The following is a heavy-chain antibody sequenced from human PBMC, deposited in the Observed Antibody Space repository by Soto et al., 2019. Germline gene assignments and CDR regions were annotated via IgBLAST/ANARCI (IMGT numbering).Heavy chain of an antibody. CDR3: VKASTYSSSQGWFDP. CDR1: GFSFDGYA. J-gene: IGHJ5*02. CDR2: ISWNSGNI. D-gene: IGHD6-6*01. Sequence: EVQLVESGGGLVQPGRSLRLSCAASGFSFDGYAMNWVRQPPGKGLEWVSGISWNSGNIDYADSVKGRFTNSRDNAKNSLYLQMNSLRAEDTALYYCVKASTYSSSQGWFDPWGQGTMVTVSS. V-gene: IGHV3-9*01.